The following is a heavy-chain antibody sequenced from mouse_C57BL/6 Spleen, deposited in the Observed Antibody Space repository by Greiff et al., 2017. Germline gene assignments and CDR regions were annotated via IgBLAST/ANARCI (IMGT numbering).Heavy chain of an antibody. CDR2: IWSDGST. CDR1: GFSLTSYG. CDR3: ARHRGYDYAMDY. V-gene: IGHV2-6-1*01. Sequence: QVQLKESGPGLVAPSPSLSITCTASGFSLTSYGVPWVRQPTGKGLEWLVVIWSDGSTTYNSAHKSSLSISKDNSKSHVFLKMNSHQTADKAMYYCARHRGYDYAMDYWGQGTSVTVSS. J-gene: IGHJ4*01. D-gene: IGHD2-2*01.